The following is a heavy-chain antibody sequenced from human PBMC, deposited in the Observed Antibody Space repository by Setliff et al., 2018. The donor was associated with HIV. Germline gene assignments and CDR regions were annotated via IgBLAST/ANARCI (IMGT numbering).Heavy chain of an antibody. CDR2: TYPGDSDT. D-gene: IGHD5-12*01. V-gene: IGHV5-51*01. J-gene: IGHJ6*02. CDR1: GYSFTSYW. Sequence: PGESLKITCKGSGYSFTSYWIGWVRQMPGKGLEWMGITYPGDSDTRYSPSFQGQVTISADKSISTAYLQWSSLKASDTAVYYCARRSGYDWGGAYYYGMDVWGQGTTVTVSS. CDR3: ARRSGYDWGGAYYYGMDV.